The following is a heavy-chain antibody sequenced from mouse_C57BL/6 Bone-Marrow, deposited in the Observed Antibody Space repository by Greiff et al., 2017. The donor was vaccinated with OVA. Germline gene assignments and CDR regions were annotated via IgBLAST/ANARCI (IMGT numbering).Heavy chain of an antibody. V-gene: IGHV5-6*01. D-gene: IGHD1-1*01. CDR3: ARRTTTVVAPGFYAMDY. J-gene: IGHJ4*01. CDR1: GFTFSSYG. Sequence: EVQVVESGGDLVKPGGSLKLSCAASGFTFSSYGMSWVRQTPDKRLEWVATISSGGSYTYYPDSVKGRFTISRDNAKNTLYLQMSSLKSEDTAMYYCARRTTTVVAPGFYAMDYWGQGTSVTVSS. CDR2: ISSGGSYT.